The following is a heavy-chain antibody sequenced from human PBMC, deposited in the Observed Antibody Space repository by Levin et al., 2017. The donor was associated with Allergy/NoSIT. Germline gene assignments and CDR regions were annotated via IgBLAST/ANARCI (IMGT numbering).Heavy chain of an antibody. CDR3: ARAHSSSSGFDY. Sequence: WASVKVSCKASGYTFTSYDINWVRQATGQGLEWIGWMNPNSANTGYTQKFQGRVTMTRNTSKSTAYMELSSLRSEDTAVYYCARAHSSSSGFDYWGQGTLVTVSS. V-gene: IGHV1-8*01. D-gene: IGHD6-6*01. J-gene: IGHJ4*02. CDR1: GYTFTSYD. CDR2: MNPNSANT.